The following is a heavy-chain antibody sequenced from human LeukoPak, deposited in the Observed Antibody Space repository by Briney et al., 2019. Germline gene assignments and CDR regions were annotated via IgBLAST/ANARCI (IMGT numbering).Heavy chain of an antibody. J-gene: IGHJ6*02. CDR2: ISWNSGSI. CDR3: AKDTHYYYYGMDV. V-gene: IGHV3-9*01. Sequence: PGRSLRLSCAASGFTFDDYAMHWVRQAPEQGLEWVSGISWNSGSIGYADSVKGRFTISRDNAKNSLYLQMNSLRAEDTALYYCAKDTHYYYYGMDVWGQGTTVTVSS. CDR1: GFTFDDYA.